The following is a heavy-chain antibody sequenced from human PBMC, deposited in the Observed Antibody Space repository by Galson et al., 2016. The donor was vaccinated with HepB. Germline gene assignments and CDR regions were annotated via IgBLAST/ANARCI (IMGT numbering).Heavy chain of an antibody. Sequence: SLRLSCAVSGFTFSSYAMSWVRQAPGKGLEWVSAISGSGQSIYYAASVKGRFTISRDNSKNTLYLQMNSLRAEDTAVYYCAKDIVVVVAAIPVGFGYWGQGTLVTVSP. D-gene: IGHD2-15*01. J-gene: IGHJ4*02. CDR1: GFTFSSYA. V-gene: IGHV3-23*01. CDR3: AKDIVVVVAAIPVGFGY. CDR2: ISGSGQSI.